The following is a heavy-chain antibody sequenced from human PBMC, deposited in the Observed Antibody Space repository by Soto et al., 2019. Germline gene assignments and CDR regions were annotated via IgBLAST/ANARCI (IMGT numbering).Heavy chain of an antibody. J-gene: IGHJ6*03. CDR2: ISSSSSTI. CDR1: GFTFSSYS. CDR3: ARPHGLWFGESYYYMDV. V-gene: IGHV3-48*01. Sequence: GGSLRLSCAASGFTFSSYSMNWVRQAPGKGLEWVSYISSSSSTIYYADSVKGRFTISRDNAKNSLYLQMNSLRAEDTAVYYCARPHGLWFGESYYYMDVWGKGTTVTVSS. D-gene: IGHD3-10*01.